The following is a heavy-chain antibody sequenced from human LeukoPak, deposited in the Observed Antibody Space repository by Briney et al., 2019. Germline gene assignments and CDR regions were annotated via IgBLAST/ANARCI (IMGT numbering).Heavy chain of an antibody. Sequence: GESLKISCKGSGYSFTSYWIGWVRQMPGKGLEWMGIIYPGDSDTRYSPSFQGQVTISADKSISNAYLQWSSLKASDTAMYYCARTGYSSSWYPVYFDYWGQGTLVTVSS. V-gene: IGHV5-51*01. CDR1: GYSFTSYW. D-gene: IGHD6-13*01. J-gene: IGHJ4*02. CDR2: IYPGDSDT. CDR3: ARTGYSSSWYPVYFDY.